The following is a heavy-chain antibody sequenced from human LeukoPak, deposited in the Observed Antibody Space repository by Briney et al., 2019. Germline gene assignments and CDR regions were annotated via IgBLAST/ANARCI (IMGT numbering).Heavy chain of an antibody. CDR1: GFNFDDYG. J-gene: IGHJ4*02. Sequence: LGGSLRLSCAASGFNFDDYGMSWVRQAPGKGLEWVSGINWHGGSTGYADSVKGRFTVSRDNANNSLYLEMNSLRAEDTALYYCARDRYYFGSGLDYWGQGTLVTVSS. D-gene: IGHD3-10*01. CDR2: INWHGGST. V-gene: IGHV3-20*04. CDR3: ARDRYYFGSGLDY.